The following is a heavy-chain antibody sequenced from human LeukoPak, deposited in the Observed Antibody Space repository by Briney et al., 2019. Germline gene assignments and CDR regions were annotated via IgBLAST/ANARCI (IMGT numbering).Heavy chain of an antibody. CDR2: IWHDGSIK. CDR1: GFTFSTYG. CDR3: ARAVGAFDF. J-gene: IGHJ3*01. V-gene: IGHV3-33*01. Sequence: PGGSLRLSCAASGFTFSTYGMHWVRQAPGKGLEWVAVIWHDGSIKYYADSVKGRFTISRDNSKNTLYLQMNSLRAEDTAVYYCARAVGAFDFWGPGTIVIVSS.